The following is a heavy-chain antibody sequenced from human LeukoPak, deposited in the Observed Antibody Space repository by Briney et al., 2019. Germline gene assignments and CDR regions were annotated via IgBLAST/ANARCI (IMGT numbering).Heavy chain of an antibody. CDR3: ARGGPNHNAYKAARPYHFDY. CDR1: GDSVSSNSAA. D-gene: IGHD6-6*01. J-gene: IGHJ4*02. V-gene: IGHV6-1*01. Sequence: SQTLSLTCAISGDSVSSNSAAWNWIRQPPSRGLEWLGRTYYRSKWYNDYAVSVKSRITINPDTSKNQFSLQLNSVTPEDTAVYYCARGGPNHNAYKAARPYHFDYWGQGTLVTVSS. CDR2: TYYRSKWYN.